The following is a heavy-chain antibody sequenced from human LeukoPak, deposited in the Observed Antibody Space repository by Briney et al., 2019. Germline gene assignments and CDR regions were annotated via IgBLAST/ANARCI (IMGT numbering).Heavy chain of an antibody. CDR1: GFTFSSYW. Sequence: GGSLRLSCAASGFTFSSYWMSWVRQAPGKGLEWVANIKQDGSEKYYVDSVKGRFTISRDNAKNSLYLQMNSLRAEDTAVYYCARDLSYDYVWGSYRYFDYWGQGTLVTVSS. V-gene: IGHV3-7*01. J-gene: IGHJ4*02. CDR3: ARDLSYDYVWGSYRYFDY. CDR2: IKQDGSEK. D-gene: IGHD3-16*02.